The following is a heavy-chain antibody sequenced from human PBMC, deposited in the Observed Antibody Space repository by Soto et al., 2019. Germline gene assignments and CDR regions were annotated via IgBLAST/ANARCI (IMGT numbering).Heavy chain of an antibody. CDR2: IYYSGST. CDR3: ARFDDDRDPGRRPYCGGDCSIFDF. J-gene: IGHJ4*02. Sequence: PSETLSLTCTVSGGSISSSSYYWGWIRQPPGKGLEWIGSIYYSGSTYYNPSLKSRVTISVDTSKNQFSLKLSSVTAADTAVYYCARFDDDRDPGRRPYCGGDCSIFDFWGQGTLVTVSS. D-gene: IGHD2-21*01. V-gene: IGHV4-39*01. CDR1: GGSISSSSYY.